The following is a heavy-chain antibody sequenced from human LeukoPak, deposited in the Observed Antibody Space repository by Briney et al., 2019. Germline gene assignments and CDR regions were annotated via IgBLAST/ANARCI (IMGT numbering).Heavy chain of an antibody. CDR2: ISGSGGST. CDR3: ATTYNWNYSGLFLWAYLDY. Sequence: PGGSLRLSCAASGFTFSSYAMSWVRQAPGKGLEWVSAISGSGGSTYYADSVKGRFTISRDNSKNTLYLQMNSLRAEDTAVYYCATTYNWNYSGLFLWAYLDYWGQGTLVTVSS. CDR1: GFTFSSYA. D-gene: IGHD1-7*01. V-gene: IGHV3-23*01. J-gene: IGHJ4*02.